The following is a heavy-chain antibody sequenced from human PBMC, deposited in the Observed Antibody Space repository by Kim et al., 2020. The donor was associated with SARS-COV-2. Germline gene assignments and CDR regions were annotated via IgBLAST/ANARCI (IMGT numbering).Heavy chain of an antibody. D-gene: IGHD3-22*01. CDR2: IDWDDDK. V-gene: IGHV2-70*01. J-gene: IGHJ4*02. CDR3: ARIRRGSSAYRKIDY. CDR1: GFSLSTSGMC. Sequence: SGPTLVKPTQTLTLTCTFSGFSLSTSGMCVTWIRQPPGKALEWLAMIDWDDDKHYSTSLRSRLTISKDISKNQVVLTMTNMDPVDTATFYCARIRRGSSAYRKIDYWGRGTLVTVSS.